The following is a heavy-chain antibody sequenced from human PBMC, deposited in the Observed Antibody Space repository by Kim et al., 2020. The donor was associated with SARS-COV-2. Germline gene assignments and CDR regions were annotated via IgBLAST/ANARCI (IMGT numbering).Heavy chain of an antibody. CDR3: ARGEQQLSLDYGMDV. Sequence: SETLSLTCTVSGGYISSYYWSWIRQPPGKGLEWIGYIYYSGSTNYNPSLKSRVTISVDTSMNQISLKLSSVTAADTAVYYCARGEQQLSLDYGMDVWGQGTTVTVSS. CDR1: GGYISSYY. J-gene: IGHJ6*02. D-gene: IGHD6-13*01. V-gene: IGHV4-59*01. CDR2: IYYSGST.